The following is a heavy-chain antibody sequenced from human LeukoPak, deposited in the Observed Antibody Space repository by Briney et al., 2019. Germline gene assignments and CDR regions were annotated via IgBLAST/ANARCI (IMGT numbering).Heavy chain of an antibody. CDR3: ARVDTVMAYYFDL. D-gene: IGHD5-18*01. Sequence: GSLRLSCAASGFTVSTNCMTWVRQAPGKGLEWVSTIYSGGTTYYADSVMGRFTISRHNSRNTLYLQMNSLRAEDTAVYYCARVDTVMAYYFDLWGQGTLVTASS. V-gene: IGHV3-53*04. J-gene: IGHJ4*02. CDR1: GFTVSTNC. CDR2: IYSGGTT.